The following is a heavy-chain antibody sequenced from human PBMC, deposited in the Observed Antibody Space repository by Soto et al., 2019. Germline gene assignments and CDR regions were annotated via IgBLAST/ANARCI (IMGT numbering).Heavy chain of an antibody. Sequence: PGGSLRLSCAASGFTLSNYNMNWVRQAPGKGLEWVSSINYGDSAIYYADSVEGRFTISRDNARNALYLQMNSLRDDDTAVYYCARGKFWSGYFPPFFWGQGTLVTVSS. J-gene: IGHJ4*02. CDR3: ARGKFWSGYFPPFF. CDR1: GFTLSNYN. V-gene: IGHV3-48*02. D-gene: IGHD3-3*01. CDR2: INYGDSAI.